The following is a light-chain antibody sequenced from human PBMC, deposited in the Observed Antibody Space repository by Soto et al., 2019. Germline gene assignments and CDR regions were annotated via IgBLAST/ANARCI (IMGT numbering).Light chain of an antibody. CDR2: DTS. V-gene: IGKV3-15*01. CDR1: QSVSIH. Sequence: ETVMTQSPGTLSVSLGERAILSCRASQSVSIHLAWYQQKPGQAPRLLIYDTSTRATGIPARFSGSGSGTEFTLTISSLQSEDFAVYYCQQYSNWPPITFGQGTRLEI. J-gene: IGKJ5*01. CDR3: QQYSNWPPIT.